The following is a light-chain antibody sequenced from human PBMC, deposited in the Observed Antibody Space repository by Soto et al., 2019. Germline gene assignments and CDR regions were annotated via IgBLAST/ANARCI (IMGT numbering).Light chain of an antibody. Sequence: VMPQSPATLSVPPGERATLSCRASQSVSTNFAWYQQKPGQAPRLLIYGASSRATGIPDRFSGSGSGTDFTLTISRLEPEDSAVYYCQQHGTTFGQGTKVEIK. V-gene: IGKV3-20*01. CDR2: GAS. CDR1: QSVSTN. J-gene: IGKJ1*01. CDR3: QQHGTT.